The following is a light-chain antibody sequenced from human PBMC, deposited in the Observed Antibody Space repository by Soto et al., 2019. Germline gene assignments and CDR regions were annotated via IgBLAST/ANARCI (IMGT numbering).Light chain of an antibody. CDR1: SSDVGGYNY. CDR2: EVS. Sequence: QSALTQPASVSGSPGQSITISCTGTSSDVGGYNYVSWYQQHPGKAPKLMIYEVSKRPSGVSNRFSGSKSGNTASLTISGLQDEDEDDYYCNSYTSSSTLVFGGGTKLTVL. J-gene: IGLJ3*02. V-gene: IGLV2-14*01. CDR3: NSYTSSSTLV.